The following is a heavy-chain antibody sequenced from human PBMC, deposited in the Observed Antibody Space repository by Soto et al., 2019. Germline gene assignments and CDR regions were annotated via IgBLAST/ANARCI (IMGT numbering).Heavy chain of an antibody. CDR2: ISAYNGDT. V-gene: IGHV1-18*01. J-gene: IGHJ6*02. Sequence: ASVKVSCKASGYTFTSYGFSWVRQAPGQGLEWMGWISAYNGDTNYPQKFQARVTMTTDTSTSTAYLDLRSLRSDDTAGYYCASSSGTYPPSRYYYGLDVWGQGTTVTVSS. D-gene: IGHD1-26*01. CDR3: ASSSGTYPPSRYYYGLDV. CDR1: GYTFTSYG.